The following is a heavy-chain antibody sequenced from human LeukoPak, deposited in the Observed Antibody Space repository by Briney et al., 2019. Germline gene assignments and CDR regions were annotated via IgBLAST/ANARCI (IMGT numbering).Heavy chain of an antibody. J-gene: IGHJ4*02. Sequence: GGSLRLSCAASGFTFSSYRMNWVRQAPGKGLEWVSYISSSSSTIYYADSVKGRFTISRDNAKNSLYLQMNSLRAEDTAVYYCARGWSADYWGQGTLVTVSS. CDR2: ISSSSSTI. CDR1: GFTFSSYR. V-gene: IGHV3-48*01. D-gene: IGHD2-8*01. CDR3: ARGWSADY.